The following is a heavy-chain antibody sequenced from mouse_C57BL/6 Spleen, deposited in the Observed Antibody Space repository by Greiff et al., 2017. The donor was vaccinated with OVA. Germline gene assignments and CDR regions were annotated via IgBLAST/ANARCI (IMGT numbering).Heavy chain of an antibody. D-gene: IGHD3-1*01. V-gene: IGHV1-55*01. CDR3: ARSGTWFAY. J-gene: IGHJ3*01. CDR1: GYTFTSYW. CDR2: IYPGSGST. Sequence: VKLMESGAELVKPGASVKMSCKASGYTFTSYWITWVKQRPGQGLEWIGDIYPGSGSTNYNEKFKSKATLTVDTSSSTAYMQLSSLTSEDSAVYYCARSGTWFAYWGQGTLVTVSA.